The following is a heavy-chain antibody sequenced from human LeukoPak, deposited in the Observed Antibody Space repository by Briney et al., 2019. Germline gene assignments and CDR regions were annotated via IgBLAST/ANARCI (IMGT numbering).Heavy chain of an antibody. D-gene: IGHD4-17*01. Sequence: SVKVSCKASGGTFSSYAISWVRQAPGQGLEWMGRIIPILGIANYAQKFQGRVTITADKSTSTAHMELSSLRSEDTAVYYCAIVDYGELNWFDPWGQGTLVTVSS. V-gene: IGHV1-69*04. CDR3: AIVDYGELNWFDP. CDR2: IIPILGIA. J-gene: IGHJ5*02. CDR1: GGTFSSYA.